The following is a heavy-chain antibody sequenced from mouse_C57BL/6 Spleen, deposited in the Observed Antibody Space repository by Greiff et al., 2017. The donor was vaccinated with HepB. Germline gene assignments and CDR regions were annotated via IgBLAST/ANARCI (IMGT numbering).Heavy chain of an antibody. J-gene: IGHJ4*01. CDR3: ARAPLYYDYDEDYAMDY. Sequence: VKVEESGPGLVQPSQSLSITCTVSGFSLTSYGVHWVRQSPGKGLEWLGVIWSGGSTDYNAAFISRLSISKDNSKSQVFFKMNSLQADDTAIYYCARAPLYYDYDEDYAMDYWGQGTSVTVSS. CDR2: IWSGGST. V-gene: IGHV2-2*01. CDR1: GFSLTSYG. D-gene: IGHD2-4*01.